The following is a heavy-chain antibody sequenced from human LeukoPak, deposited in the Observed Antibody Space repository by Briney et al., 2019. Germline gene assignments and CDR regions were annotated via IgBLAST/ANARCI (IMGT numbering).Heavy chain of an antibody. D-gene: IGHD5-12*01. J-gene: IGHJ4*02. V-gene: IGHV3-48*01. CDR3: AREAGYSGYDSDY. Sequence: PGGSLRLSCAASGFTFSSYSMNWVRQAPGKGLEWVPYISSSSSTIYYADSVKGRFTISRDNAKNSLYLQMNSLRAEDTAVYYCAREAGYSGYDSDYWGQGTLVTVSS. CDR1: GFTFSSYS. CDR2: ISSSSSTI.